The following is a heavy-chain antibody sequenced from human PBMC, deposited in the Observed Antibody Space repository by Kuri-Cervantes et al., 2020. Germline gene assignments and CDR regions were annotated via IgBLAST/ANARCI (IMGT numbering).Heavy chain of an antibody. CDR1: GYTFTSYA. CDR2: INAGNGNT. Sequence: ASVKVSCKVSGYTFTSYAMHWVRQAPGQRLEWMGWINAGNGNTKYSQKFQGRVTITRDTSASTAYMELSSLRSEDTALYYCARSPYSSRNYFYFDNWGQGALVTVSS. V-gene: IGHV1-3*01. D-gene: IGHD3-10*01. CDR3: ARSPYSSRNYFYFDN. J-gene: IGHJ4*02.